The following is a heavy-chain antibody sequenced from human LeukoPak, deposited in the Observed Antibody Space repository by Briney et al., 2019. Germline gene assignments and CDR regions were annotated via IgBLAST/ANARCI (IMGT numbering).Heavy chain of an antibody. CDR3: ARDKYSSSWYPVDY. V-gene: IGHV1-18*01. CDR2: ISAYNGST. Sequence: ASVKVSCKASGYTFTSYGISWVRQAPGQGLEWMGWISAYNGSTNYAQKLQGRVTMTTDTSTSTAYMELRSLRSDDTAVYYCARDKYSSSWYPVDYWGQGTLVTVSS. D-gene: IGHD6-13*01. CDR1: GYTFTSYG. J-gene: IGHJ4*02.